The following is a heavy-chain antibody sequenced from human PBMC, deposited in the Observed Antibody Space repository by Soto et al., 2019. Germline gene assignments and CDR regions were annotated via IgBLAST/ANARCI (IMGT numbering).Heavy chain of an antibody. J-gene: IGHJ6*02. Sequence: GGSLRLSCAASGFTFSTYGMHWVRQAPGKGLEWVALISYDGSNRNSADSVKGRFTISRDNSKNTLYLQMNSLRVEDTAVYYCAKDEVPTPSLYAMDVWGQGTTVTVSS. V-gene: IGHV3-30*18. D-gene: IGHD3-10*01. CDR1: GFTFSTYG. CDR2: ISYDGSNR. CDR3: AKDEVPTPSLYAMDV.